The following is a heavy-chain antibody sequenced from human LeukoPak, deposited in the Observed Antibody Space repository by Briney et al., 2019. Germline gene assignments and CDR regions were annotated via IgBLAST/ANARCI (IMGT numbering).Heavy chain of an antibody. CDR2: ISSSSSYI. CDR3: AREGPGYSGYDWGVYYYYYYMDV. V-gene: IGHV3-21*01. D-gene: IGHD5-12*01. J-gene: IGHJ6*03. Sequence: GGSLRPSCAASGFTFSSYSMNWVRQAPGKGLEWVSSISSSSSYIYYADSVKGRFTISRDNAKNSLYLQMNSLRAEDTAVYYCAREGPGYSGYDWGVYYYYYYMDVWGKGTTVTVSS. CDR1: GFTFSSYS.